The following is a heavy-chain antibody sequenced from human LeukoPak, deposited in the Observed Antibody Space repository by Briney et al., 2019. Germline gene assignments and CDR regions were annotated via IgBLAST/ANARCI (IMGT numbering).Heavy chain of an antibody. CDR3: ARVLTGRDYYFDY. Sequence: SETLSLTCTVSGGSISSYYWSWIRQPPGTGLEWIGYIYYSGSTYYNPSLQSRVTISADTSKNQFSLKLSSETAADAAVYYCARVLTGRDYYFDYWGQGTLVTVSS. D-gene: IGHD1-20*01. J-gene: IGHJ4*02. CDR2: IYYSGST. V-gene: IGHV4-59*06. CDR1: GGSISSYY.